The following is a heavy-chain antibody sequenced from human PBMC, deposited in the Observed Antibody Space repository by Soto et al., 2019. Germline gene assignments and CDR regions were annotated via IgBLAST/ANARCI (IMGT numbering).Heavy chain of an antibody. D-gene: IGHD2-15*01. Sequence: QVQLVQSGAEVKKPGSSVKVSCKASGGTFSSYAISWVRQAPGQGLEWMGGIIPICGTANYAQKFQGRVTITADESTSTAYMELSSLRSKDTAVYYCARVVTVVKSFHYWYFDLWGRGTLVTVSS. J-gene: IGHJ2*01. V-gene: IGHV1-69*12. CDR3: ARVVTVVKSFHYWYFDL. CDR2: IIPICGTA. CDR1: GGTFSSYA.